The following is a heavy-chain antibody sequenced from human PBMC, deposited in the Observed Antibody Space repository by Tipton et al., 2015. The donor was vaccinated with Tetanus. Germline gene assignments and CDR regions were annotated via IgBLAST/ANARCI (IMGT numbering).Heavy chain of an antibody. V-gene: IGHV3-21*01. Sequence: SLRLSCAASGFTFSDYRMNWVRQAPGKGLEWVSSITTSSSSIYYGDSVRGRFTISRDNAKNSLYLQMNSLRAEDTAVYYCTREYRLFILSPLDAFDVWGQGTMVTVSS. CDR3: TREYRLFILSPLDAFDV. CDR1: GFTFSDYR. J-gene: IGHJ3*01. D-gene: IGHD2/OR15-2a*01. CDR2: ITTSSSSI.